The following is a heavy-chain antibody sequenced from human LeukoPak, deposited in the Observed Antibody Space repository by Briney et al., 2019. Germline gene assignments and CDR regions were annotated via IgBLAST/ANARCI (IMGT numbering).Heavy chain of an antibody. CDR3: ALRGGPSSSYYYYYGMDV. CDR1: GYSFTSYW. Sequence: GESLKISCKGSGYSFTSYWISWVRQMPGKGLEWMGRIDPSDSYINYSPSFQGHVTISADKSISTAYLQWSSLKASDTAMYYCALRGGPSSSYYYYYGMDVWGQGTTVTVSS. D-gene: IGHD6-6*01. CDR2: IDPSDSYI. V-gene: IGHV5-10-1*01. J-gene: IGHJ6*02.